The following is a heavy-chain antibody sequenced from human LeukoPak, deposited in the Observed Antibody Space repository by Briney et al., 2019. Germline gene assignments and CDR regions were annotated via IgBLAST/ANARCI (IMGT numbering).Heavy chain of an antibody. CDR3: ARGGDFWSGYLYYFDY. V-gene: IGHV3-7*01. D-gene: IGHD3-3*01. CDR2: IKQDGSEK. Sequence: GGSLRLSCAASGFTFSRYWMSWVRQAPGKGLEWVANIKQDGSEKYYVDSVKGRFTISRDNAKNSLYLQMNSLRAEDTAVYYCARGGDFWSGYLYYFDYWGQGTLVTVSS. J-gene: IGHJ4*02. CDR1: GFTFSRYW.